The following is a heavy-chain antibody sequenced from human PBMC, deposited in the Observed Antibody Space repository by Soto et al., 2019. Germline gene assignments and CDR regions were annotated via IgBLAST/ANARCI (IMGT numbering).Heavy chain of an antibody. Sequence: ASVEVSCKASGYTFTSYDINWVRQAIGQGLEWMGWMNPNSGNTGYAQKFQGRVTMTRNTSISTAYMELSSLRSEDTAVYYCARGVEGYDILTGYSNYYYYYMDVWGKGTTVTVSS. CDR2: MNPNSGNT. CDR1: GYTFTSYD. D-gene: IGHD3-9*01. V-gene: IGHV1-8*01. CDR3: ARGVEGYDILTGYSNYYYYYMDV. J-gene: IGHJ6*03.